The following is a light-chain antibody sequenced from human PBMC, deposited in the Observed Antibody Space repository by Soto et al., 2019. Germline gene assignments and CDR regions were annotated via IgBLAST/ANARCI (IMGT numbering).Light chain of an antibody. CDR3: CAYAGSSSYV. J-gene: IGLJ1*01. Sequence: QSALTQPASVSGSPGQSITISCTGSSSDVGRYNLVSWYQHHPGKAPKLIIYEGSQRPSGVSNRFFGSNSGNTAFLTISGLQAEDEADYHCCAYAGSSSYVFVTGTKLTVL. CDR1: SSDVGRYNL. CDR2: EGS. V-gene: IGLV2-23*01.